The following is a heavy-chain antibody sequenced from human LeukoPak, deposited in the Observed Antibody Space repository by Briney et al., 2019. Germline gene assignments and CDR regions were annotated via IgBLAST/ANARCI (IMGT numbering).Heavy chain of an antibody. CDR1: GFTFSSYA. J-gene: IGHJ3*02. CDR3: ARDDYYDSSALGAFDI. Sequence: GGSLRLSCVASGFTFSSYAMHWVRQAPGKGLEWVAVISYDGSNKYYADSVKGRFTISRDNSKNTLYLQMNSLRAEDTAVYYCARDDYYDSSALGAFDIWGQGTMVTVSS. CDR2: ISYDGSNK. V-gene: IGHV3-30*04. D-gene: IGHD3-22*01.